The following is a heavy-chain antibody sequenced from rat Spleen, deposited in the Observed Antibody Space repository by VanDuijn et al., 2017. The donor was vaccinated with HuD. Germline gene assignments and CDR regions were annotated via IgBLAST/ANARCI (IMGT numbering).Heavy chain of an antibody. Sequence: QVQLKESGPGLVQPSQTLSLTCTVSGFSLTSYHVHWVRQPPGKGLEWMGGIWGDGSTNYNSALKSRLSISRDTSKSQVFLKMNSLQTEDTATYYCARDLYGGYTSHWFAYWGQGVMVTVSS. J-gene: IGHJ2*01. CDR1: GFSLTSYH. CDR2: IWGDGST. CDR3: ARDLYGGYTSHWFAY. V-gene: IGHV2-32*01. D-gene: IGHD1-11*01.